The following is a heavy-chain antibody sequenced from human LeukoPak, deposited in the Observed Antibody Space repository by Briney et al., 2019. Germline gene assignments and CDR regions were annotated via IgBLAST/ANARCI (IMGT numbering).Heavy chain of an antibody. V-gene: IGHV3-23*01. CDR1: GFTFSSYA. CDR3: AKTRPLDSSSWSHGDY. D-gene: IGHD6-13*01. J-gene: IGHJ4*02. CDR2: ISGSGDST. Sequence: GGSLRLSCAASGFTFSSYAMSWVRKAPGKGLEWVSAISGSGDSTYYGDSVKGRFTISRDNSKNTLYLQMNSLRAEDTAVYYCAKTRPLDSSSWSHGDYWGQGTLVTVSS.